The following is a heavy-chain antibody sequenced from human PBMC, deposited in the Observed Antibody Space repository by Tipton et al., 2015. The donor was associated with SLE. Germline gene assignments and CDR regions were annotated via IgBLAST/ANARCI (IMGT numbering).Heavy chain of an antibody. J-gene: IGHJ2*01. CDR1: GGSISGYS. CDR3: ARDRYCGGGSCCGCVFDL. V-gene: IGHV4-59*01. Sequence: TLSLTCTVSGGSISGYSWSWVRQPPGKGLEWIGYIYHSGSANYNPSLKSRVTMSVDTSENQFSLKLTSVTAADAAVYYCARDRYCGGGSCCGCVFDLWGRGPLVAVSA. CDR2: IYHSGSA. D-gene: IGHD2-15*01.